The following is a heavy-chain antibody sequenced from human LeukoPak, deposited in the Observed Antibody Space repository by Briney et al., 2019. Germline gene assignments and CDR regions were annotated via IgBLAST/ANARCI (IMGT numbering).Heavy chain of an antibody. J-gene: IGHJ4*02. Sequence: ASVKVSCKASGYTFTGYYMHWVRQAPGQGLEWMGWINPNSGGTNYAQKFQGRVTMTRDTSISTAYMELSRLRSDDTAVYYCAREDGYNPESLFVYWGQGTLVTVSS. CDR3: AREDGYNPESLFVY. D-gene: IGHD5-24*01. CDR1: GYTFTGYY. CDR2: INPNSGGT. V-gene: IGHV1-2*02.